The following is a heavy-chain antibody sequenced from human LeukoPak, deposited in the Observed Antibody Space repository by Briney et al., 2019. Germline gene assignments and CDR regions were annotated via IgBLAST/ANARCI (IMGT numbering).Heavy chain of an antibody. CDR2: INHSGST. J-gene: IGHJ5*01. Sequence: SETLSLTCAVYGGSFSGYYWSWIRQPPGKGLEWIGEINHSGSTNYNPSLKSRVTISVDTSKNQFSLKLSSVTAADTAVYYCASRERFAGATNSGGQEPWSPSPQ. CDR3: ASRERFAGATNS. CDR1: GGSFSGYY. D-gene: IGHD1-26*01. V-gene: IGHV4-34*01.